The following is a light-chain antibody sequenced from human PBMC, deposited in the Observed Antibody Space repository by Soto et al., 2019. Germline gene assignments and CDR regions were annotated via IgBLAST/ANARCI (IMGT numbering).Light chain of an antibody. J-gene: IGLJ1*01. CDR1: SSNMGNNY. CDR2: DNN. V-gene: IGLV1-51*01. Sequence: QSVLAQPPSVSAAPRQKGTISCSGSSSNMGNNYVSWYHQLQGTAPKLLIYDNNKRPSGIPARFSGSTSGTSATLGITGLQPGDEADYYCGTWDSSLSAYVFGTGTKVTVL. CDR3: GTWDSSLSAYV.